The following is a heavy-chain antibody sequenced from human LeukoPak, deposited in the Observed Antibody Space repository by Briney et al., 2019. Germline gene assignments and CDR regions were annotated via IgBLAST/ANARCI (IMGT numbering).Heavy chain of an antibody. D-gene: IGHD3-16*02. Sequence: GASVKVSCKASGYTFTSYYMHWVRQAPGQGLEWMGIINPSGGSTSYAQKFQGRVTMTRDTSTSTVYMELSSLRSEDTAVYYCARHHDWGTYRYAVGYWGQGTLVTVSS. CDR1: GYTFTSYY. CDR2: INPSGGST. V-gene: IGHV1-46*01. J-gene: IGHJ4*02. CDR3: ARHHDWGTYRYAVGY.